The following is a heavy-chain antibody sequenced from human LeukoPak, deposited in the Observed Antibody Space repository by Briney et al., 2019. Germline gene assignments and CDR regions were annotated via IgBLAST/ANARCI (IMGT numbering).Heavy chain of an antibody. V-gene: IGHV1-2*02. CDR2: INPNSGGT. J-gene: IGHJ5*02. D-gene: IGHD2-2*01. CDR3: ARSSTRPRYNWFDP. Sequence: ASVKVSCKASGYTFTSYYMHWVRQAPGQGLEWMGWINPNSGGTNYAQKFQGRVTMTRDTSISTAYMELSRLRSDDTAVYYCARSSTRPRYNWFDPWGQGTLVTVSS. CDR1: GYTFTSYY.